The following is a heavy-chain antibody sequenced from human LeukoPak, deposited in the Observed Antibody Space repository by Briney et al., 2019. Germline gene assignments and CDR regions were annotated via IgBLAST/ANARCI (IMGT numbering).Heavy chain of an antibody. D-gene: IGHD1-26*01. Sequence: ASVKVSCKASGYTFTSYYMHWVRQAPGQGLEWMGIINPSGGSTSYAQKFQGRVTMTRDTSTSTVYMELSSLRSEDTAVYYCARLSGGIVGARPFDYWGQGTLVTVSS. J-gene: IGHJ4*02. CDR1: GYTFTSYY. V-gene: IGHV1-46*01. CDR3: ARLSGGIVGARPFDY. CDR2: INPSGGST.